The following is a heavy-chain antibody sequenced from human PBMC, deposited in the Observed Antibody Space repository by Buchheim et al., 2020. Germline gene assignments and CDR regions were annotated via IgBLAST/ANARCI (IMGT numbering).Heavy chain of an antibody. CDR3: ARDQLVVAPGWYFDL. V-gene: IGHV1-18*01. J-gene: IGHJ2*01. CDR2: ISTYNGNT. CDR1: SYTFTNYG. D-gene: IGHD2-15*01. Sequence: QAQLVQSGAEVKKPGASVKVSCKASSYTFTNYGISWVRQAPGQGLEWVGWISTYNGNTDYAQKLQGRVTMTTDPSTSTGYMELRSLRSDDTAVYYCARDQLVVAPGWYFDLWGRGTL.